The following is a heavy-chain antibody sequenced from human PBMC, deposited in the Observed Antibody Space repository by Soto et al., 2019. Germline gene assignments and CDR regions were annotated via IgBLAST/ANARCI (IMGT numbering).Heavy chain of an antibody. D-gene: IGHD3-9*01. CDR3: ATSLRYFDWSTNWFDP. Sequence: GGSLRLSCAASGFTFSSYSMNWVRQAPGKGLEWVSYISSSSSTIYYADSVKGRFTISRDNAKNSLYLQMNSLRDEDTAVYYCATSLRYFDWSTNWFDPWGQGTLVTVSS. J-gene: IGHJ5*02. V-gene: IGHV3-48*02. CDR2: ISSSSSTI. CDR1: GFTFSSYS.